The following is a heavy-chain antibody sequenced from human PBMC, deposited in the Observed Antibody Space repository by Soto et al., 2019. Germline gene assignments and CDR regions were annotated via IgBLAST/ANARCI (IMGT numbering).Heavy chain of an antibody. CDR1: GGSISSGGYY. CDR2: IYYSGST. J-gene: IGHJ4*02. D-gene: IGHD4-17*01. V-gene: IGHV4-31*03. Sequence: SETLSLTCTVSGGSISSGGYYWSWIRQHPGKGLEWIGYIYYSGSTYYNPSLKSRVTISVDTSKNQFSLKLSSVTAADTAVYYCATHTVTTKNFDYWGQGTLVTV. CDR3: ATHTVTTKNFDY.